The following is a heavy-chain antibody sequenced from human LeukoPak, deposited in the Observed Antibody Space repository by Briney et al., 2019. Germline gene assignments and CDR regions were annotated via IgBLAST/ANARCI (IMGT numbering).Heavy chain of an antibody. CDR2: IYYSGST. Sequence: SGTLSLTCTVSGGSLSSYYWSWIRQPPGKGLEWIGYIYYSGSTNYKPSLMSRATISVDTSKNQSSRKLSSVTAADTAVYYCARGGYYGSGNDFRFDPWGQGTLVTVSS. CDR3: ARGGYYGSGNDFRFDP. CDR1: GGSLSSYY. J-gene: IGHJ5*02. D-gene: IGHD3-10*01. V-gene: IGHV4-59*01.